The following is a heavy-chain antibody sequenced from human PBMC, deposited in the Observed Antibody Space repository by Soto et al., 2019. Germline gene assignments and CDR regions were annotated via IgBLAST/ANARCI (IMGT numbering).Heavy chain of an antibody. CDR2: ISPSGDST. J-gene: IGHJ6*02. V-gene: IGHV3-23*01. CDR1: GFIFSTYS. Sequence: PGGSLRLSCEASGFIFSTYSMTWVRQAPGKGLEWVAAISPSGDSTYYADSVKGRLTISRDNSKNTVFLQMNSLSADDTALYYCVKEPDVWDQGRSVTVSS. CDR3: VKEPDV.